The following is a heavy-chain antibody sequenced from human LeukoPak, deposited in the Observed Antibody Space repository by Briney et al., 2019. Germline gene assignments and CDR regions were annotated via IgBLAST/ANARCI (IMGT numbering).Heavy chain of an antibody. J-gene: IGHJ4*02. CDR1: GFTFSSYA. CDR2: ISGSGGST. V-gene: IGHV3-23*01. Sequence: PGGSLRLSCAASGFTFSSYAMSWFRQAPGKGLEWVSAISGSGGSTYYADSVKGRFTISRDHYKNTLYLQMNSLRAEDTAVYYCAKDGGITMIVVVITTSYFDYWGQGTLVTVSS. D-gene: IGHD3-22*01. CDR3: AKDGGITMIVVVITTSYFDY.